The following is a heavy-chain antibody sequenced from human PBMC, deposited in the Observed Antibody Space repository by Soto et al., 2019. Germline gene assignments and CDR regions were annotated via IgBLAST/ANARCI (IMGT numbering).Heavy chain of an antibody. Sequence: QVQLVESGGGVVQPGGSLTVSCAASGFTFSTYAMHWVRQAPGKGLEWVAVMSSDGINNYYADSVKGRFTISRDNSKKMLYLQMSSLRPEDTAVYYCARDRDCSGTTCYNAFDIW. D-gene: IGHD2-2*02. CDR1: GFTFSTYA. J-gene: IGHJ3*02. V-gene: IGHV3-30-3*01. CDR3: ARDRDCSGTTCYNAFDI. CDR2: MSSDGINN.